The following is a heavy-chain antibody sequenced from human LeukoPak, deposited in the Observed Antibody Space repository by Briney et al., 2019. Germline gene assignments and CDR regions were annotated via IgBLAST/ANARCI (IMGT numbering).Heavy chain of an antibody. J-gene: IGHJ4*02. V-gene: IGHV3-30*18. D-gene: IGHD3-3*01. CDR1: GFTFSSYG. Sequence: PGGSLRLSCAASGFTFSSYGMQWVRQAPGKGLEWVAVISHDGTVQHYADSVKGRFTLSRDNSINTVDLQMNSLRAEDTAVYYCVKEYHSRGFGAYFDYWGQGTLVTVSS. CDR2: ISHDGTVQ. CDR3: VKEYHSRGFGAYFDY.